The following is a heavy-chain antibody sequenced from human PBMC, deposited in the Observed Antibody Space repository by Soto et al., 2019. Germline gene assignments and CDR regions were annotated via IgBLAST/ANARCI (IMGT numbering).Heavy chain of an antibody. CDR2: IYPGDSDT. Sequence: PGESLKISCKGSGYIFTNYWIGWVRQVPGKGLEWMGIIYPGDSDTRYSPSFQGQVTISADKSINTAYLHWSSLKASGTAMYYCARRCGSGGTCYTFDYWGKGTQVTVSS. CDR3: ARRCGSGGTCYTFDY. D-gene: IGHD2-15*01. V-gene: IGHV5-51*01. CDR1: GYIFTNYW. J-gene: IGHJ4*02.